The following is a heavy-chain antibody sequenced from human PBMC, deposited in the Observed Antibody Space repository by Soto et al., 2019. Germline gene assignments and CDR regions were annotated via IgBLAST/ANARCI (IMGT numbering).Heavy chain of an antibody. Sequence: QVQLVESGGGVVQPGRSLRLSCAASGFTFSSHAMHWVRQAPGKGLEWVAVIWYDGSKEYYGDSVKGRFTISRDDSKNTLHLQMNSLRDEDTAVYYCARDPGYSRFDFDYGGQGTLVTVSS. CDR3: ARDPGYSRFDFDY. J-gene: IGHJ4*02. V-gene: IGHV3-33*01. D-gene: IGHD5-18*01. CDR1: GFTFSSHA. CDR2: IWYDGSKE.